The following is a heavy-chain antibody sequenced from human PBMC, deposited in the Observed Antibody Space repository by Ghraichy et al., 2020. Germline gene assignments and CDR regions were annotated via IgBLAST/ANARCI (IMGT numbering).Heavy chain of an antibody. CDR2: INHSGST. V-gene: IGHV4-34*01. D-gene: IGHD3-3*01. Sequence: SETLSLTCAVYGGSFSGYYWSWIRQPPGKGLEWIGEINHSGSTNYNPSLKSRVTISVDTSKNQFSLKLSSVTAADTAVYYCARPKPFKPRRYDFWSGNKVYYGMDVWGQGTTVTVSS. J-gene: IGHJ6*02. CDR1: GGSFSGYY. CDR3: ARPKPFKPRRYDFWSGNKVYYGMDV.